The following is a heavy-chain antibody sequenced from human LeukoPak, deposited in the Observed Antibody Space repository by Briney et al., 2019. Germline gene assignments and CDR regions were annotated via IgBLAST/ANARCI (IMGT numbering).Heavy chain of an antibody. CDR3: ARERGYSYGYQIDY. Sequence: SETLSLTCTVSGGSISSDYWSWIRQPPGKGLEWIGYIYYTGNTDYSPSLKSRLTISVDTSKNQFSLRLSSVTAADTAIYYCARERGYSYGYQIDYWGQGTLVTVSS. V-gene: IGHV4-59*01. D-gene: IGHD5-18*01. J-gene: IGHJ4*02. CDR2: IYYTGNT. CDR1: GGSISSDY.